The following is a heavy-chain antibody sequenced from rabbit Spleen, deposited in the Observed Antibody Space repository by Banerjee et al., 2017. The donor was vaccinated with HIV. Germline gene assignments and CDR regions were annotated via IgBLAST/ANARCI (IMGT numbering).Heavy chain of an antibody. D-gene: IGHD8-1*01. J-gene: IGHJ4*01. CDR1: GFSFSSGYY. Sequence: QSLEESGEDRGKPGASLRLTCTASGFSFSSGYYMCWVRQAPGKGLEWIACIYSGGRGRSHYASWSKCRFTISKISSNLVTLQMTRLAAPLTATYLCATDSSSASSYPYYFNLLGLGTCVTVS. CDR2: IYSGGRGRS. CDR3: ATDSSSASSYPYYFNL. V-gene: IGHV1S40*01.